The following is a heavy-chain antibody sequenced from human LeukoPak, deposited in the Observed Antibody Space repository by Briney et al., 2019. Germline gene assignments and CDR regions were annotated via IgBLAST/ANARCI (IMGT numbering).Heavy chain of an antibody. CDR1: GFTFSDYW. CDR2: IKQDGSEK. D-gene: IGHD2-15*01. Sequence: GGSLRLSCAASGFTFSDYWMNWVRQAPGKGLEWVAIIKQDGSEKYYVDSVKGRFTISRDNAENSLYLQMNSLRAEDTAVYYCAAEYCSGGSCHTGHSGHDYWGQGTLVTVSS. V-gene: IGHV3-7*01. CDR3: AAEYCSGGSCHTGHSGHDY. J-gene: IGHJ4*02.